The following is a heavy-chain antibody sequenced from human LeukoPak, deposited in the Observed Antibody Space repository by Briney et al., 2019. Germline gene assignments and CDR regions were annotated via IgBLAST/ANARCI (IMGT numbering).Heavy chain of an antibody. CDR2: SRTKADSYTT. Sequence: PGGSLRLSCAASGFSFSDHNMDWVRQAPGKGLEWVGRSRTKADSYTTHYAASVTGRFIISRDDSKNSLYLQMGSLKTEDTAVYYCTRVVCAGTCCSGNWGQGTLVTVSS. V-gene: IGHV3-72*01. CDR1: GFSFSDHN. D-gene: IGHD2-15*01. J-gene: IGHJ4*02. CDR3: TRVVCAGTCCSGN.